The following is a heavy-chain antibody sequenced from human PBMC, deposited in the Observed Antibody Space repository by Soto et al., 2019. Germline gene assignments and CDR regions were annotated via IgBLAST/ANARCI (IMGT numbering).Heavy chain of an antibody. Sequence: EVQLVESGGGLVQPGGSLRLSCAASGFTFSSYSMNWVRQAPGKGLEWVSYISSSSSTIYYADSVKGRFTISRDNAKNSLYLQMNSLRAEDTAVYYCANSRQRSTCCYANWGQGTLVTVSS. CDR3: ANSRQRSTCCYAN. J-gene: IGHJ4*02. D-gene: IGHD2-2*01. CDR2: ISSSSSTI. V-gene: IGHV3-48*01. CDR1: GFTFSSYS.